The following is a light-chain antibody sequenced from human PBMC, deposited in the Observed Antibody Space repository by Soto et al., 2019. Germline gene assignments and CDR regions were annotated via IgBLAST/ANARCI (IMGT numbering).Light chain of an antibody. Sequence: EMVMTQSPATLSVSPGERVTLSCRASESVHRNLAWYQQKPCQGPKLLIYYSSTRATGVPDRFTGSGSGTEFTLTISSLQSEDFGVYHCQHYSNWPPTFGPGTKVEIK. V-gene: IGKV3-15*01. CDR3: QHYSNWPPT. CDR1: ESVHRN. CDR2: YSS. J-gene: IGKJ3*01.